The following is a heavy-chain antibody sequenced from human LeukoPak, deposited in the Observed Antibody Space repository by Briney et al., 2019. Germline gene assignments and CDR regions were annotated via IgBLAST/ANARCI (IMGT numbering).Heavy chain of an antibody. V-gene: IGHV4-59*08. CDR1: GGSFSGYY. D-gene: IGHD5-12*01. CDR2: IYYSGST. J-gene: IGHJ4*02. CDR3: ARHDIVATTPDY. Sequence: SETLSLTCAVSGGSFSGYYWSWIRQPPGKGLEWIWYIYYSGSTNYNPSLKSRVTISLDTSKNQFSLNLSSVPAADTAVYYCARHDIVATTPDYWGQGTLVTVSS.